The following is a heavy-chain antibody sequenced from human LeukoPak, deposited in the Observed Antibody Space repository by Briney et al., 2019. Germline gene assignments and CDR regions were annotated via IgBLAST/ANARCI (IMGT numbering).Heavy chain of an antibody. V-gene: IGHV3-23*01. CDR3: AKDRDTTSARAGSAFDY. J-gene: IGHJ4*02. CDR2: LSGGSSVT. CDR1: GFTFNNYA. D-gene: IGHD6-19*01. Sequence: PGGSLRLSCVASGFTFNNYAMSWVRQTPGKGLEWVSILSGGSSVTYHADSVKGRFTISRGNSKNTLYLQMSGLRDEGTAVYYCAKDRDTTSARAGSAFDYWGQGTLVTVSS.